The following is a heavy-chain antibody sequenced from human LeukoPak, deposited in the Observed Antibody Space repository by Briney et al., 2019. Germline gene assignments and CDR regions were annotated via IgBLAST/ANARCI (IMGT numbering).Heavy chain of an antibody. D-gene: IGHD6-13*01. V-gene: IGHV4-4*02. Sequence: KASGTLSLTCAVSGGSISSSNWWSWVRQPPGKGLEWIGEIYHSGSTNYNPSLKSRVTISVDKSKNQFSLKLSSVTAADTAVYYCARDLGYSSIHDAFDIWGQGTMVTVSS. CDR1: GGSISSSNW. CDR2: IYHSGST. J-gene: IGHJ3*02. CDR3: ARDLGYSSIHDAFDI.